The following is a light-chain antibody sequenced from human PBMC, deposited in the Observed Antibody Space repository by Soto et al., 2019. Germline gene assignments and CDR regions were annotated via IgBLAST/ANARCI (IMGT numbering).Light chain of an antibody. Sequence: QSVLTQPASVSGSPGQSITISCTGTNSDVGSYNLVSWYQQHPGKAPKLMIYEVSKRPSGFSNRFSGSKSGNTASLTISGLQAEDEADYYCSSYAGSSTYVFRTGTKVPVL. V-gene: IGLV2-23*02. CDR3: SSYAGSSTYV. CDR2: EVS. J-gene: IGLJ1*01. CDR1: NSDVGSYNL.